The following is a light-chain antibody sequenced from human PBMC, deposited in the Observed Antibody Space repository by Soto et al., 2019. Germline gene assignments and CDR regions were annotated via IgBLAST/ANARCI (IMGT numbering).Light chain of an antibody. CDR3: QSYDSSLSAPV. CDR1: SSNIGAGYD. V-gene: IGLV1-40*01. Sequence: QSALTQPPSVSGAPGQRVTISCTGSSSNIGAGYDVHWYQQLPGTAPKLLIYGNSNRPSGVPDRFSGSKSGTSASLAITGLQAEDEVDYYCQSYDSSLSAPVFGTGTKLTV. CDR2: GNS. J-gene: IGLJ1*01.